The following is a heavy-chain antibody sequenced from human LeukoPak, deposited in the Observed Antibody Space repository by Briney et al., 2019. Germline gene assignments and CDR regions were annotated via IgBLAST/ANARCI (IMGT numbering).Heavy chain of an antibody. J-gene: IGHJ4*02. CDR1: GYTFTNYG. CDR2: ISTYSGNT. CDR3: AKGSGSYYKAFDS. Sequence: EASVKVSCKASGYTFTNYGINWVRHAPGQGLEWMGWISTYSGNTNYAQKFQGRVSMTTDSSTSTAYMELRSLRSDDTAVYYCAKGSGSYYKAFDSWGQGALVTVSS. D-gene: IGHD3-10*01. V-gene: IGHV1-18*01.